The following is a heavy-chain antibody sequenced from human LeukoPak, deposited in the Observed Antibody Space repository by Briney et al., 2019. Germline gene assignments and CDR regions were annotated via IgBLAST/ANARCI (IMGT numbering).Heavy chain of an antibody. Sequence: GGSLSLSRACSVLTFSDYYMRWIRQAPGRGGAGVSYISSSGRTIYYADSVKGRFTISRDNAKNSLYLQMNSLRAEDTAVYYCARAGVVVNDYWGQGTLVTVSS. CDR1: VLTFSDYY. CDR2: ISSSGRTI. J-gene: IGHJ4*02. D-gene: IGHD3-22*01. CDR3: ARAGVVVNDY. V-gene: IGHV3-11*04.